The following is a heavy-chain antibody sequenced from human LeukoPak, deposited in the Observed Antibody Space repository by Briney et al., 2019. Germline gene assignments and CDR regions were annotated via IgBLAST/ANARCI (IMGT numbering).Heavy chain of an antibody. Sequence: GESLKISCKGSGYSFTNYWIGWVRQMPGKGLEWMGIIYPGDSDTRYSPSFQGQVTISANKSISTAYLQWSSLKASDTAMYYCARQTRDGSGSRGYSFDFWGQGTLVTVSS. CDR3: ARQTRDGSGSRGYSFDF. V-gene: IGHV5-51*01. CDR2: IYPGDSDT. D-gene: IGHD3-10*01. CDR1: GYSFTNYW. J-gene: IGHJ4*02.